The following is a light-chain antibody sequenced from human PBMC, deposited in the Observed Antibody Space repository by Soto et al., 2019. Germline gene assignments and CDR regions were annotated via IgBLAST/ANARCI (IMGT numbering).Light chain of an antibody. V-gene: IGLV2-8*01. CDR3: TSYAGSNIWV. CDR2: EVN. J-gene: IGLJ3*02. Sequence: QSALTQPPSASVSPGQSVTISCTGTSSDVGAYNYVSWYQQYPGKAPKLMIYEVNKRPSGVPDRFSGSKSGKTASLTVSGLQPEDEVDYHCTSYAGSNIWVFGGGTKLTVL. CDR1: SSDVGAYNY.